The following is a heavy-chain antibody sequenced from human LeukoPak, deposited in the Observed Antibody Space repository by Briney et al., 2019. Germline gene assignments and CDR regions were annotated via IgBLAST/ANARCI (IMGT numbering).Heavy chain of an antibody. Sequence: GASVKVSCKASGYTFTGYYMHWVRQAPGQGLEWMGWINPNSGGTNYAQKFRGRVTMTRDTSISTAYMELSRLRSDDTAVYYCARTGSSSSANYYYYYYMDVWGKGTTVTVSS. J-gene: IGHJ6*03. V-gene: IGHV1-2*02. CDR2: INPNSGGT. CDR3: ARTGSSSSANYYYYYYMDV. CDR1: GYTFTGYY. D-gene: IGHD6-13*01.